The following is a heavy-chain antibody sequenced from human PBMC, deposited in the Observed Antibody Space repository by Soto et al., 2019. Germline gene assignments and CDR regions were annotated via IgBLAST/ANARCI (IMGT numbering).Heavy chain of an antibody. V-gene: IGHV1-46*03. CDR2: INPGGGDT. CDR3: ARGLGIVVVTAPYDH. CDR1: GSTLVISY. Sequence: ASVKVSCKASGSTLVISYMNGVRQAPGQGLGWRGIINPGGGDTTYAQRFLGRVTMTSDTSTSTVHMELGSLTSEDTAVYYCARGLGIVVVTAPYDHWG. J-gene: IGHJ4*01. D-gene: IGHD2-21*02.